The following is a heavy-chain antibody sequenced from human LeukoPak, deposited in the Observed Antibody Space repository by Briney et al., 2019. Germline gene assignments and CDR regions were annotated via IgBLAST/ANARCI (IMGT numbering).Heavy chain of an antibody. J-gene: IGHJ4*02. V-gene: IGHV4-34*01. CDR1: GGSFSGYY. CDR3: ARHDPTYSSGWHFDY. Sequence: KPSETLSLTCAVYGGSFSGYYWSWIRQPPGKGLEWIGEINHSGSTNYNPSLKSRVTISVDTSKNQFSLKLSSVTAADTAVYYCARHDPTYSSGWHFDYWGQGTLVTVSS. CDR2: INHSGST. D-gene: IGHD6-19*01.